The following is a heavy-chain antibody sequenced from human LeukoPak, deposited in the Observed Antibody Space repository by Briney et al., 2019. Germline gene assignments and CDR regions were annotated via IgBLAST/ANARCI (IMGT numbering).Heavy chain of an antibody. CDR2: IGAYNGDT. Sequence: ASVTVSFKPSGYTFTSFGISWVRQAPGQGLEWMGWIGAYNGDTNYAQKFQGRVTMTTDTSTSTAYMDLRSLRSDDTAVYYCTRDHCRGDNCPSFDYWGQGTLVTVSS. CDR3: TRDHCRGDNCPSFDY. V-gene: IGHV1-18*04. D-gene: IGHD2-15*01. J-gene: IGHJ4*02. CDR1: GYTFTSFG.